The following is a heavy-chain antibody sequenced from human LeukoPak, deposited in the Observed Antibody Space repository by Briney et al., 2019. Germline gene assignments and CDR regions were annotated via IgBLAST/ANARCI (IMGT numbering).Heavy chain of an antibody. Sequence: GGSLRLSCAASGFIFSEYYMSWIRQAPGKGLEWVSYISSSGSIYYADSVKGRFTISRDNAKNSLYLQMNSLRAEDTAVYYCAELGITMIGGVWGKGTTVTISS. V-gene: IGHV3-11*04. CDR2: ISSSGSI. CDR1: GFIFSEYY. J-gene: IGHJ6*04. CDR3: AELGITMIGGV. D-gene: IGHD3-10*02.